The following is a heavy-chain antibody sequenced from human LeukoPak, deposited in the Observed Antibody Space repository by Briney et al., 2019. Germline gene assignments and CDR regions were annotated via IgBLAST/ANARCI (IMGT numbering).Heavy chain of an antibody. CDR1: GGSISNSY. V-gene: IGHV4-4*07. CDR2: MYVSGTT. CDR3: ARENYYDSSGYSEGMDV. D-gene: IGHD3-22*01. J-gene: IGHJ6*02. Sequence: SETLSLTCSVSGGSISNSYWSWIRQPAGKGLEWIGRMYVSGTTNCNPSLRSRVTMSLDTSKNQFSLRLSSVTAADTAVYYCARENYYDSSGYSEGMDVWGQGTTVTVSS.